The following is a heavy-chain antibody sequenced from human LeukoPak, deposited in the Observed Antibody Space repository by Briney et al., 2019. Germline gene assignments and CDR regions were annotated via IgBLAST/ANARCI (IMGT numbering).Heavy chain of an antibody. CDR3: AKEWYRTSGRQLDY. J-gene: IGHJ4*02. Sequence: PGASLKLSCTASGYTFSSYGMSWVRQAPGKGLEWISAISGSGGTTYYADSVRGRFTISRDNSKNTLYLQMNSLRAEDTAVYYCAKEWYRTSGRQLDYWGQGTLVSVSS. CDR2: ISGSGGTT. V-gene: IGHV3-23*01. CDR1: GYTFSSYG. D-gene: IGHD3-10*01.